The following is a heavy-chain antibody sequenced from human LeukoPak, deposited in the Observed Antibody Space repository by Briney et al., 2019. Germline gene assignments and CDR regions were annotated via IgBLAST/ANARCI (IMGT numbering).Heavy chain of an antibody. Sequence: TSGTLSLTCAFSGVSIISSHWWSWARQSPGKGLEWIGEIYHSVTTNYNPSLKSRVTMSVDKSNKQFPLNISSVTAAETPLYYSAPYFNGDYASYYFARWGQGTLVTVSS. CDR2: IYHSVTT. D-gene: IGHD4-17*01. V-gene: IGHV4-4*02. J-gene: IGHJ4*02. CDR1: GVSIISSHW. CDR3: APYFNGDYASYYFAR.